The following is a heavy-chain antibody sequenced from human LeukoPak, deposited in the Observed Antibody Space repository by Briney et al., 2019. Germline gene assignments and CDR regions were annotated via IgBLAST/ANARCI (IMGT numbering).Heavy chain of an antibody. D-gene: IGHD3-3*01. Sequence: SETLSLTCAVSGGSLCRGGYSWSWIRQPPGNGLGWNRYIYHSGRPYYNPSLNSRVTISVDRSKNQFSLKLSSVTAADTAVYYCARAPDYYDFWSGYPHYYYYYGMDVWGQGTTVTVSS. CDR2: IYHSGRP. CDR3: ARAPDYYDFWSGYPHYYYYYGMDV. CDR1: GGSLCRGGYS. V-gene: IGHV4-30-2*01. J-gene: IGHJ6*02.